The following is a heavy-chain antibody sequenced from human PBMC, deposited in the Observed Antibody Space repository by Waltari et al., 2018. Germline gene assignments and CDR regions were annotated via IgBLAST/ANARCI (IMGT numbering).Heavy chain of an antibody. CDR1: GFPFRYYY. D-gene: IGHD3-10*01. CDR2: MYSGGST. CDR3: ARTSSGRDYYYMDV. Sequence: EVQLVESGGGLVQPGGSLRLSCAASGFPFRYYYLSGVRQAPGKGLAWGSVMYSGGSTYYADSVKGRFTISRDNSKNTLYLQMNSLRAEDTAVYYCARTSSGRDYYYMDVWGKGTTVTFSS. J-gene: IGHJ6*03. V-gene: IGHV3-66*01.